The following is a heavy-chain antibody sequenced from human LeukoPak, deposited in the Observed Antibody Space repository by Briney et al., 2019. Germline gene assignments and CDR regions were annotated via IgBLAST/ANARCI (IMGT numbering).Heavy chain of an antibody. D-gene: IGHD3-3*01. CDR2: IYSGGST. CDR3: AKDLITIFGVVNPTPFDP. V-gene: IGHV3-53*05. Sequence: GGSLRLSCAASGFTVSSNYMSWVRQAPGKGLEWVSVIYSGGSTYYADSVKGRFTISRDNSKNTLYLQMNSLRAEDTAVYYCAKDLITIFGVVNPTPFDPWGQGTLVTVSS. J-gene: IGHJ5*02. CDR1: GFTVSSNY.